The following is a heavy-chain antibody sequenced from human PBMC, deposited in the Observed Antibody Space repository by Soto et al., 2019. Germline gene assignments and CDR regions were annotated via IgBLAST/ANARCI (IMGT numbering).Heavy chain of an antibody. V-gene: IGHV4-59*08. CDR2: IDSNGGT. J-gene: IGHJ6*02. D-gene: IGHD3-10*01. CDR3: VRHGFGRLHCLVDV. Sequence: QVQLQESGPGLVKPSETLSLTCTVSDDSSSNYKWSWIRQPPGRRLEWMGYIDSNGGTSYNPSLQSRVTISIDTSTKQFVLKLSSVTAADTAVYDCVRHGFGRLHCLVDVWGQGTTVTVSS. CDR1: DDSSSNYK.